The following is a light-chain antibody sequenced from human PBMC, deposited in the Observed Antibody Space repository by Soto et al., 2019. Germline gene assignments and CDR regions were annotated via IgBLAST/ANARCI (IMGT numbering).Light chain of an antibody. V-gene: IGKV1-39*01. CDR3: QQSYSAPVT. J-gene: IGKJ3*01. CDR1: QSISNY. CDR2: SAS. Sequence: DLQMTQSPSSLSASAGDRVTITCRASQSISNYLNWYQQKPGKAPKLLLYSASRLQSGVPSRFSGSRSGTDFTLIISSLQPEDFATYYCQQSYSAPVTFGPGTTVDIK.